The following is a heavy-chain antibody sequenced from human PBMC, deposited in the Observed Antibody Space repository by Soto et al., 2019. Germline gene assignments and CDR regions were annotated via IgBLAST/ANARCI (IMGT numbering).Heavy chain of an antibody. J-gene: IGHJ6*01. V-gene: IGHV3-30*18. CDR2: ISYDGSNK. D-gene: IGHD5-12*01. CDR1: GFTFSSYG. CDR3: AKEGEWLREPYYYYGMDV. Sequence: QVQLVESGGGVVQPGRSLRLSCAASGFTFSSYGMHWVRQAPGKGLEWVAVISYDGSNKYYADSVKGRFTISRDNSKNTLYLQMNSLRAEDTAVYYCAKEGEWLREPYYYYGMDVW.